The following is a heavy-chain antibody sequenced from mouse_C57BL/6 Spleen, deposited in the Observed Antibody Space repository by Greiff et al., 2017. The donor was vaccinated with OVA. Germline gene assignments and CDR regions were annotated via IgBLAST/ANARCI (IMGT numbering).Heavy chain of an antibody. V-gene: IGHV5-17*01. CDR1: GFTFSDYG. J-gene: IGHJ4*01. CDR2: ISSGSSTI. CDR3: ARRDRINYAMDY. Sequence: DVKLVESGGGLVKPGGSLKLSCAASGFTFSDYGMHWVRQAPEKGLEWVAYISSGSSTIYYADTVKGRFTISRDNAKNTLFLQMTSLRSEDTAMYYCARRDRINYAMDYWGQGTSVTVSS.